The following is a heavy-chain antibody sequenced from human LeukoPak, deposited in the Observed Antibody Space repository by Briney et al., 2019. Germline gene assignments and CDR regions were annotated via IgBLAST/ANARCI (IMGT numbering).Heavy chain of an antibody. CDR1: GYTFTSYG. CDR3: ARDTPYQLLEDYYYYYGMDV. CDR2: ISAYNGNT. V-gene: IGHV1-18*01. D-gene: IGHD2-2*01. J-gene: IGHJ6*02. Sequence: ASVKVSCKASGYTFTSYGISWVRQAPGQGLEWMGWISAYNGNTNYAQKLQGRVTMTTDTSASTAYMELRGLRSDDTAVYYCARDTPYQLLEDYYYYYGMDVWGQGTTVTVSS.